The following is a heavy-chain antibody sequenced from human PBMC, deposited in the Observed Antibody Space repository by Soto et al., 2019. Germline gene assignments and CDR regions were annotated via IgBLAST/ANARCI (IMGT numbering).Heavy chain of an antibody. J-gene: IGHJ3*02. Sequence: QVQLVQSGAEVKKPGSSVKVSCKASGGTFSSYTISWVRQAPGQGLEWMGRIIPILGIANYAQKFQGRVTITADKSTSTAYMELSSLRSEDTAVYYCARAPEWGDIVVVVDPRYAFDIWGQGTMVTVSS. D-gene: IGHD2-15*01. CDR1: GGTFSSYT. CDR2: IIPILGIA. CDR3: ARAPEWGDIVVVVDPRYAFDI. V-gene: IGHV1-69*02.